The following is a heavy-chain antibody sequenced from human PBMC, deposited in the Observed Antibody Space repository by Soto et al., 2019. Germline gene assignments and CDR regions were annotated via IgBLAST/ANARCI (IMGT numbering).Heavy chain of an antibody. CDR1: GFSLNKAGMG. D-gene: IGHD2-2*01. V-gene: IGHV2-26*01. CDR2: LFSNGEK. CDR3: ARYIALPASVDNWFDP. J-gene: IGHJ5*02. Sequence: SGPTLVNPTETLTLPCTVSGFSLNKAGMGVSWIRQPPGMALEWLAHLFSNGEKSYTPSLESRRTIAKDTSKRQWVLTMTNMDPVDTATYFCARYIALPASVDNWFDPGGQGTLFTASS.